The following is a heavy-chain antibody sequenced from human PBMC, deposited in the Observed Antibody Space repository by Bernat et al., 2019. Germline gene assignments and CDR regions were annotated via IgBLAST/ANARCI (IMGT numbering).Heavy chain of an antibody. J-gene: IGHJ6*02. CDR1: GGSISSGGYY. D-gene: IGHD6-19*01. CDR3: ARDPGYSSGWRYYYGMDV. Sequence: QVQLQESGPRLVKPSQTLSLTCTVSGGSISSGGYYWSWIRQHPGKGLEWIGYIYYSGSTYYNPSLKSRVTISVDTSKNQFSLKLSSVTAADTAVYYCARDPGYSSGWRYYYGMDVWGQGTTVTVSS. V-gene: IGHV4-31*03. CDR2: IYYSGST.